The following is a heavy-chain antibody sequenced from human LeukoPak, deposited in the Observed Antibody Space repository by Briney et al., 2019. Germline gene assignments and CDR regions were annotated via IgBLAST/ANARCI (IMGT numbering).Heavy chain of an antibody. CDR2: IIPILGIA. D-gene: IGHD6-6*01. Sequence: SVKVSCTASGGTFGSYAISWVRQAPGQGLEWMGRIIPILGIANYAQKFQGRVTITADKSTSTAYMELSSLRSEDTAVYYCAAPGEQLVDFDYWGQGTLVTVSS. CDR1: GGTFGSYA. J-gene: IGHJ4*02. CDR3: AAPGEQLVDFDY. V-gene: IGHV1-69*04.